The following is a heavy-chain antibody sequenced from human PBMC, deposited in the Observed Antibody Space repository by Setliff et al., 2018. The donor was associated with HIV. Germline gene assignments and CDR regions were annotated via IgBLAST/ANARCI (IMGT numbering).Heavy chain of an antibody. D-gene: IGHD5-12*01. Sequence: PGGSLRLSCAASGFTFSSFEMNWVRQAPGKGLEWVSYISSGGSTIYYADSVKGRFTISRDNAKNSLYLQMNSLRAEDTAVYYCATHRVGQRPWLSDFWGQGTLVTVSS. CDR3: ATHRVGQRPWLSDF. J-gene: IGHJ4*02. CDR1: GFTFSSFE. CDR2: ISSGGSTI. V-gene: IGHV3-48*03.